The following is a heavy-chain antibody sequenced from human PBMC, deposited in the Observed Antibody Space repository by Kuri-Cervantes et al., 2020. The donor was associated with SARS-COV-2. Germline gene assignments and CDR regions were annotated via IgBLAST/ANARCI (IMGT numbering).Heavy chain of an antibody. CDR1: GGTITSDGYS. V-gene: IGHV4-30-2*01. J-gene: IGHJ5*02. Sequence: LRFSCGVSGGTITSDGYSWSWIRQPPGKGLEFIGFIHASGSAYYNPSLQSRVTISVDRSKTQFSLTVTSVTAADTAVYYCARVAGCVGSFCYYTNWFDHWGHGTLVTVSS. CDR2: IHASGSA. D-gene: IGHD3-22*01. CDR3: ARVAGCVGSFCYYTNWFDH.